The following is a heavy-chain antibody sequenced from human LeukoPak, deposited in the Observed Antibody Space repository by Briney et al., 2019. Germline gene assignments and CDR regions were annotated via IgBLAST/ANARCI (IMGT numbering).Heavy chain of an antibody. D-gene: IGHD6-6*01. Sequence: PSETLSLTCTVSGGSISGGRYYWSWMRQPPGKGLEWIGYIYYSGSTNYNPSLKSRVTISVDTSKNQFSLKLSSVTAADTAVYYCARRSLPVYGMDVWGQGTTVTVSS. J-gene: IGHJ6*02. CDR3: ARRSLPVYGMDV. CDR1: GGSISGGRYY. V-gene: IGHV4-61*01. CDR2: IYYSGST.